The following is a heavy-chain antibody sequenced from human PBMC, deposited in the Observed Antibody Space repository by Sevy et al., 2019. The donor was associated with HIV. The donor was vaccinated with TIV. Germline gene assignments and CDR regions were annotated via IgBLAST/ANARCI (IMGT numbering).Heavy chain of an antibody. CDR3: TRPLATADTPEYFFDY. Sequence: GGSLRLSCTSSGFTFGDYAMSWFRQAPGKGLEWVAFIRRNSHEPYGGTTEYAATVKGRFTISRDDTKSIAYLQLNSLKTEDTAVYYCTRPLATADTPEYFFDYWGQGILVTVSS. CDR1: GFTFGDYA. J-gene: IGHJ4*02. CDR2: IRRNSHEPYGGTT. V-gene: IGHV3-49*03. D-gene: IGHD5-12*01.